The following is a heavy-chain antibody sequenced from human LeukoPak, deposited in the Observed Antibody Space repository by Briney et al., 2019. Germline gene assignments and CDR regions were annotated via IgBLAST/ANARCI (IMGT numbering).Heavy chain of an antibody. J-gene: IGHJ4*02. CDR2: IIPIFGTA. CDR1: GGTFSSYA. CDR3: ASGYLYYYDSSGYLSYFDY. Sequence: SVKVSCKASGGTFSSYAISWVRQAPGQGLEWMGGIIPIFGTANYAQKFQGRVTITADESTSTAYMELSSLRSEDTAVYYCASGYLYYYDSSGYLSYFDYWGQGALVTVSS. D-gene: IGHD3-22*01. V-gene: IGHV1-69*13.